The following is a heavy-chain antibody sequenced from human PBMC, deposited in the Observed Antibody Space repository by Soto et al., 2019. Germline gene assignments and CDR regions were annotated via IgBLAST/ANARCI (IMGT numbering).Heavy chain of an antibody. CDR3: AREIGPALDWFHP. CDR2: MNPKSGQT. V-gene: IGHV1-8*01. CDR1: GYTFRTFD. J-gene: IGHJ5*02. D-gene: IGHD2-2*01. Sequence: ASVKVSCKVSGYTFRTFDINWVRQASGQGLELMGWMNPKSGQTGYSPRFQGRLTLTGNTSISTVYMELSSLRPEDTAGYYCAREIGPALDWFHPWGQGTPVTVSS.